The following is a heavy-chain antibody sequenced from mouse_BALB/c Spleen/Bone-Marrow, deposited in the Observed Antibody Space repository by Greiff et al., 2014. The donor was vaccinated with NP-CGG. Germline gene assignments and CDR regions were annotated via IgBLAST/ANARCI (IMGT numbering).Heavy chain of an antibody. Sequence: VQLQQSGPELVKPGALVKISCKASGYTFTSYDINWVKQRPGQGLEWIGNIYPSDSYTNYNQKFKDKATLTVDKSSSTAYMQLSSPTSEDSAVYFCTRDSANYFNYWGQGTTLTVSS. V-gene: IGHV1S126*01. CDR3: TRDSANYFNY. J-gene: IGHJ2*01. CDR1: GYTFTSYD. CDR2: IYPSDSYT.